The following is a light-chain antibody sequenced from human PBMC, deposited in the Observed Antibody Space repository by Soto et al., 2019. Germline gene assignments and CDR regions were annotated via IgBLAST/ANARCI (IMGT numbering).Light chain of an antibody. CDR1: QSVSSNY. CDR3: QQRSNWLT. V-gene: IGKV3D-20*02. CDR2: DAS. Sequence: EIVLTQSPGTLSLSPGERATLSCRASQSVSSNYLAWYQQKPGQAPRLLIYDASSRATGIPDRFSGSGSGTDFTLTITSLEPEDFAVYYCQQRSNWLTFGGGTKVEIK. J-gene: IGKJ4*01.